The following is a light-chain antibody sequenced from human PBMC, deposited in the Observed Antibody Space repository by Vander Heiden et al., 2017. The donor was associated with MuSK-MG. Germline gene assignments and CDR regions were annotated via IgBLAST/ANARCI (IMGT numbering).Light chain of an antibody. CDR3: QQYDSSWT. J-gene: IGKJ1*01. CDR1: QSISRW. Sequence: DIQMTQSPSTLSASVGDRVTITCRASQSISRWLAWYQQKPGRVPKLLIFDASTFGDGVPSRFSGSGSGTDFTLTISSLQPEDFATYYCQQYDSSWTFGQGTKVEIK. V-gene: IGKV1-5*01. CDR2: DAS.